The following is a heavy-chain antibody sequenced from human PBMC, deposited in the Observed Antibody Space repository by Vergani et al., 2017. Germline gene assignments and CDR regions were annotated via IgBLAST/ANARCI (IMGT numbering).Heavy chain of an antibody. V-gene: IGHV3-23*01. Sequence: EVQLLESGGGLVQPGGSLRLSCAASGFTFSSYAMSWVRQAPGKGLEWVSGISGSGGSTYYADSVKGRFAISRDNSKNTLYLQMKSLRAEDTAVYYCAKGKGSSWYYLDYWGQGTLVTVSS. CDR2: ISGSGGST. CDR1: GFTFSSYA. D-gene: IGHD6-13*01. CDR3: AKGKGSSWYYLDY. J-gene: IGHJ4*02.